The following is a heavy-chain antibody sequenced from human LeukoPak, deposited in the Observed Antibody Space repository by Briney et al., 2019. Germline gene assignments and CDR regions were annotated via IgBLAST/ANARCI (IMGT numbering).Heavy chain of an antibody. J-gene: IGHJ4*02. CDR3: ARRDMATNTPFDY. CDR1: GYTFTKYW. D-gene: IGHD5-24*01. CDR2: IYPGDSDT. V-gene: IGHV5-51*01. Sequence: GSLKISCKGSGYTFTKYWIGWVRQTPGKGLECMGIIYPGDSDTRYSPSFQGQVTISADKSISTAYLQWGSLKASDTAMYYCARRDMATNTPFDYWGQGTLVTVSS.